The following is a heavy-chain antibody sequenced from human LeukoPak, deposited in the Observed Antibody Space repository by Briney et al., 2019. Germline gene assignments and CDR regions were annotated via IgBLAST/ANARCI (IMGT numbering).Heavy chain of an antibody. V-gene: IGHV3-23*01. D-gene: IGHD3/OR15-3a*01. CDR1: GFTFSSYA. CDR3: AKRNYGDFWEDY. J-gene: IGHJ4*02. Sequence: GGSLRLSCAASGFTFSSYAMGWVRQAPGKGLEWVSAISGSGGSTYYADSVKGRFTISRDNSKNTLYLQMNSLRAEDTAVYYCAKRNYGDFWEDYWGQGTLVTVSS. CDR2: ISGSGGST.